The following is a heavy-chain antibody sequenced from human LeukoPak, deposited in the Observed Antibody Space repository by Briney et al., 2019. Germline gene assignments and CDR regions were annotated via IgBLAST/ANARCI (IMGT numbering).Heavy chain of an antibody. V-gene: IGHV3-53*01. Sequence: GGSLRLSCAASGVTFSSNYMSWVRQAPGKGVEWVSVIYSGGSTYYAASVTGRFTISRDNSKNTLYLQMNSLRAEDTAVYYCAREYDILTGLDYWGQGTLVTVSS. CDR1: GVTFSSNY. CDR2: IYSGGST. CDR3: AREYDILTGLDY. J-gene: IGHJ4*02. D-gene: IGHD3-9*01.